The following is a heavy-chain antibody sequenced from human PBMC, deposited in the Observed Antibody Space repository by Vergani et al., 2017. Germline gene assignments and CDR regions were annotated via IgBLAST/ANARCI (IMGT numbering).Heavy chain of an antibody. CDR1: GYSISSGYY. CDR3: ARGSRAEGGSGPDK. CDR2: IYHSGST. J-gene: IGHJ4*02. D-gene: IGHD6-13*01. V-gene: IGHV4-38-2*02. Sequence: QVQLQESGPGLVKPSETLSLTCTVSGYSISSGYYWGWIRQPPGKGLEWIGSIYHSGSTYYNPSFKNRITMLVDTSKNQFSLKLNSVTAADTAVYYCARGSRAEGGSGPDKWGQGTLVTVSS.